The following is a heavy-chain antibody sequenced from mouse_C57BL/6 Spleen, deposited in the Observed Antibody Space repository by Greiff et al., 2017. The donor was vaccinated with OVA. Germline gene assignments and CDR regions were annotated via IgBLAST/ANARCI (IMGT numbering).Heavy chain of an antibody. Sequence: EVNLVESGGGLVKPGGSLKLSCAASGFTFSSYAMSWVRQTPEKRLEWVATISDGGSYTYYPDNVKGRFTISRDNAKNNLYLQMSHLKSEDTAMYYCARGDYTDWGQGTTLTVSS. V-gene: IGHV5-4*03. CDR1: GFTFSSYA. J-gene: IGHJ2*01. CDR3: ARGDYTD. CDR2: ISDGGSYT. D-gene: IGHD2-4*01.